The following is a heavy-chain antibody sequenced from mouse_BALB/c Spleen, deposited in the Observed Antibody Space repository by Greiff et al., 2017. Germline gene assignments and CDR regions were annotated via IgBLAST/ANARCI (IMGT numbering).Heavy chain of an antibody. V-gene: IGHV1-9*01. J-gene: IGHJ3*01. D-gene: IGHD1-1*01. CDR3: ARRATVVATPFAY. CDR1: GYTFSSYW. Sequence: QVQLQQSGAELMKPGASVKISCKATGYTFSSYWIEWVKQRPGHGLEWIGEILPGSGSTNYNEKFKGKATFTADTSSNTAYMQLSSLTSEDSAVYYCARRATVVATPFAYWGQGTLVTVSA. CDR2: ILPGSGST.